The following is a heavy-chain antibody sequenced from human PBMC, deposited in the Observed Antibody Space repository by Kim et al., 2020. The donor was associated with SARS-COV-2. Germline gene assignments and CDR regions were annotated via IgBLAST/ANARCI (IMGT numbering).Heavy chain of an antibody. V-gene: IGHV5-51*01. Sequence: GESLKISCKGSGYSFTSYWIGWVRQMPGKGLEWMGIIYPGDSDTRYSPSFQGQVTISADKSISTAYLQWSSLKASDTAMYYCARHRTVNIAVAGTVSATYYFDYWGQGTLVTVSS. CDR3: ARHRTVNIAVAGTVSATYYFDY. CDR1: GYSFTSYW. CDR2: IYPGDSDT. J-gene: IGHJ4*02. D-gene: IGHD6-19*01.